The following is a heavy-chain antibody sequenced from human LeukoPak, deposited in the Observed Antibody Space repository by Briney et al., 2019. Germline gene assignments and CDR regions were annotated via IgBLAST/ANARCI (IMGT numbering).Heavy chain of an antibody. J-gene: IGHJ4*02. D-gene: IGHD4-17*01. CDR2: VSSSGSTI. CDR1: GFTFSNYE. CDR3: AKEIWPTVTTPGWTYFDY. V-gene: IGHV3-48*03. Sequence: PGGSLRLSCAASGFTFSNYEMSWVRQAPGKGLEWVSYVSSSGSTIYYADSVKGRFTISRDNAKNTLYLQMNSLRAEDTAVYYCAKEIWPTVTTPGWTYFDYWGQGALVTVSS.